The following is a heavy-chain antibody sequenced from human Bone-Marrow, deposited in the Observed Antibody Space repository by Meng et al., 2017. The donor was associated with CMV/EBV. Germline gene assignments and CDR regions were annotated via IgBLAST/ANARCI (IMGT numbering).Heavy chain of an antibody. CDR2: INTDGGDT. CDR3: ARSAGKCSTPNCSLH. Sequence: ASVKVSCKASGYTFTSYGISWVRQAPGQGLEWMGWINTDGGDTKFAQKFQGRVTMITDTSISTAYMELRRLRSDDTAVYYCARSAGKCSTPNCSLHWGQGTLVTVSS. CDR1: GYTFTSYG. V-gene: IGHV1-18*01. J-gene: IGHJ1*01. D-gene: IGHD2-2*01.